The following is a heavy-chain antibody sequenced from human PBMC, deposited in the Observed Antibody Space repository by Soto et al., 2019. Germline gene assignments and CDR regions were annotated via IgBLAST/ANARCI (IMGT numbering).Heavy chain of an antibody. CDR2: IYYSGST. Sequence: QVQLQESGPGLVKPSQTLSLTCTVSGGSISSGGYYWSWIRQHPGKGLEWIGYIYYSGSTYYNPSLNSRVTISVDTSKNQFSLKLSSVTAADTAVYYCATVRRAMVSFYFDYWGQGTLVTVSS. D-gene: IGHD5-18*01. CDR3: ATVRRAMVSFYFDY. CDR1: GGSISSGGYY. V-gene: IGHV4-31*03. J-gene: IGHJ4*02.